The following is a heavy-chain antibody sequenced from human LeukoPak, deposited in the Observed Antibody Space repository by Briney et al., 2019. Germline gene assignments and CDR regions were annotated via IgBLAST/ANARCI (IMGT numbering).Heavy chain of an antibody. CDR2: INHSGSS. V-gene: IGHV4-34*01. CDR1: GGSFSGYY. D-gene: IGHD4-23*01. CDR3: ARGGYGGNSGGYY. J-gene: IGHJ4*02. Sequence: SETLSLTCAVYGGSFSGYYWSWIRQPPGKGLEWIGEINHSGSSNYNPSLKSRVTISVDTSKDQFSLKLSSVTAADTAVYYCARGGYGGNSGGYYWGQGTLVTVSS.